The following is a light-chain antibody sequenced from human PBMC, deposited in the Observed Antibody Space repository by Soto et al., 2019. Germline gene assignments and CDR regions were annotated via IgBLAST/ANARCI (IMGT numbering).Light chain of an antibody. J-gene: IGLJ1*01. CDR2: DDD. V-gene: IGLV1-51*01. CDR3: GSWDSSLSAYV. CDR1: SSNIGDNS. Sequence: QSVLTQPPSVSAAPGQRVTISCSGSSSNIGDNSVSWYQQLPGTAPKLLIYDDDKRPSGIPDRFSGSKSGTSATLGITGFQTGDEADNYCGSWDSSLSAYVFGNGTKVTV.